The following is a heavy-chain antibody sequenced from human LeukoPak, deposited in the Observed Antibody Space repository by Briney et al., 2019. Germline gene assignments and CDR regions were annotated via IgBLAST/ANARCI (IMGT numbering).Heavy chain of an antibody. D-gene: IGHD3-22*01. CDR3: ATRPYYYDSSGYFDL. Sequence: GGSLRLSCAASGFTFSSYWMHWVRQAPGKGLVWVSRINSDGSSTSYADSVKGRFTISRDNAKNTLYLQMNSLRAEDTAVYYCATRPYYYDSSGYFDLWGRGTLVTVSS. CDR1: GFTFSSYW. V-gene: IGHV3-74*01. J-gene: IGHJ2*01. CDR2: INSDGSST.